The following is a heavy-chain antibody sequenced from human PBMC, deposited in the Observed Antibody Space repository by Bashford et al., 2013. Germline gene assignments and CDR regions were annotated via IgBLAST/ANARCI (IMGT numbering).Heavy chain of an antibody. V-gene: IGHV4-34*01. CDR1: GGSFSGYY. J-gene: IGHJ4*02. CDR2: INHSGST. Sequence: SSETLSLTCAVYGGSFSGYYWSWIRQPPGKGLEWIGEINHSGSTNYNPSLKSRVTISVDTSKNQFSLKLSSVTAADTAGYYCARILKPRGYFDYWGQGTLVTVSS. CDR3: ARILKPRGYFDY.